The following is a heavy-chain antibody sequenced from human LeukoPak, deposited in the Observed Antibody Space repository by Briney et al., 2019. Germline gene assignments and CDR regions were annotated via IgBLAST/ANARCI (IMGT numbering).Heavy chain of an antibody. CDR2: INWNGGST. J-gene: IGHJ6*03. D-gene: IGHD3-10*01. CDR3: ARGRMVRGVIHYYYYMDV. CDR1: GFTFEGYG. Sequence: PGGSLRLSCAASGFTFEGYGMSWVRQAPGKGPEWISAINWNGGSTGYADSVKGRFTISRDNAKNSLYLQMNSLRAEDTALYYCARGRMVRGVIHYYYYMDVWGKGTTVTVSS. V-gene: IGHV3-20*04.